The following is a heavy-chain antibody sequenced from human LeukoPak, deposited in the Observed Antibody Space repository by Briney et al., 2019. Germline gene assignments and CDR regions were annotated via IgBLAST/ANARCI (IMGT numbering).Heavy chain of an antibody. D-gene: IGHD3-22*01. CDR1: GFTFDDYA. V-gene: IGHV3-9*01. J-gene: IGHJ4*02. Sequence: GGSLRLSCVASGFTFDDYAMHWVRQAPGKGLEWVAGINWNSVSAVYADSLKGRLTISRDNAKNSLFLQMNSLKTEDTAFYYCAKGARSSSGYTTDWGKGILVTVSS. CDR3: AKGARSSSGYTTD. CDR2: INWNSVSA.